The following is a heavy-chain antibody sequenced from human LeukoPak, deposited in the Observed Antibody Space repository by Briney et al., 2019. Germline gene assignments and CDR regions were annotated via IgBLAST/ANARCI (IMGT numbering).Heavy chain of an antibody. V-gene: IGHV1-69*13. CDR3: ARAESSVEMATSFDY. Sequence: SVKVSCKASGGTFSSYAISWVRQAPGQGLKWMGGIIPIFGTANYAQKFQGRVTITADESTSTAYMELSSLRSEDTAVYYCARAESSVEMATSFDYWGQGTLVTVSS. J-gene: IGHJ4*02. D-gene: IGHD5-24*01. CDR2: IIPIFGTA. CDR1: GGTFSSYA.